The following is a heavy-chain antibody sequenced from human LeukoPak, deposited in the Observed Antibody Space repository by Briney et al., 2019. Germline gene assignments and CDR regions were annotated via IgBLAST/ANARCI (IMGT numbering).Heavy chain of an antibody. CDR1: GFTFSGSA. CDR2: IRSKAESYAT. V-gene: IGHV3-73*01. Sequence: GGSLRLSCAASGFTFSGSAMHWVRQASGKGLEWVGRIRSKAESYATAYVASVKGRFTISRDDSKNTAYLQMNRLKIEDTAVYYCTRPGSGIASFDYWGQGILVTVSS. CDR3: TRPGSGIASFDY. D-gene: IGHD3-10*01. J-gene: IGHJ4*02.